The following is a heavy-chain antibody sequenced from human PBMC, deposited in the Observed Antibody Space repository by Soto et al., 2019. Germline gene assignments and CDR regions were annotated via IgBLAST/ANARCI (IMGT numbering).Heavy chain of an antibody. CDR3: AMSTSSSWYAHRGIYFAS. Sequence: QVQLQESGPGLVKPSETLSLTCTVSGGSISSFHWNWIRQPPGKGLEWIGYIYSSGSTNYNPSLESRVTISVDTSKKQVSLKLRSVTAADTAVYYCAMSTSSSWYAHRGIYFASWGQGTLVTVSS. CDR1: GGSISSFH. V-gene: IGHV4-4*08. D-gene: IGHD6-13*01. J-gene: IGHJ4*02. CDR2: IYSSGST.